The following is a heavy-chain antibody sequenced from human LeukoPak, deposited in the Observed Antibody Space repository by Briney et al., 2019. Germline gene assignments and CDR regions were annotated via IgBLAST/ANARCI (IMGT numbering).Heavy chain of an antibody. V-gene: IGHV5-51*01. D-gene: IGHD6-6*01. CDR3: ARLSLPSTTHFVRPPYGMDV. J-gene: IGHJ6*02. Sequence: PGESLKISRKVSGYSFTSYWIGWVRQMPGKGLEWMGIIYPHDSDARYSPSFQGQVTISADKSISTAYLQWSSLKASDTAIYYCARLSLPSTTHFVRPPYGMDVWGQGTTVTVSS. CDR2: IYPHDSDA. CDR1: GYSFTSYW.